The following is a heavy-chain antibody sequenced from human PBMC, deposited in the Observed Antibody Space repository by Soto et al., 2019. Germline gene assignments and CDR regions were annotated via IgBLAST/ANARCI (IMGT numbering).Heavy chain of an antibody. CDR2: ISGSGVST. CDR3: AKNKRRSGWYEYYYYYGMDV. J-gene: IGHJ6*02. CDR1: GFTFSSYG. D-gene: IGHD6-19*01. Sequence: EVQLLESGGGLVQPGGSLRLSCAASGFTFSSYGMSWVRQAPGKGLEWVSGISGSGVSTYYADSVKGRFTISRDNSKNTLYLQMNSLRAEDTAVYYCAKNKRRSGWYEYYYYYGMDVWGQGTTVTVSS. V-gene: IGHV3-23*01.